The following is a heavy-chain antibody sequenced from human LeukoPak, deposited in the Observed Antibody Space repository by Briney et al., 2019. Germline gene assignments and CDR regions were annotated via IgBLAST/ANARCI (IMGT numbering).Heavy chain of an antibody. V-gene: IGHV1-2*02. CDR2: INPNSGGT. CDR3: ARGGWVRGVITRDGLNY. Sequence: ASVKVSCKASGYTFNDYYMHWVGQAPGQGLEWMGWINPNSGGTNYAQEFQGRVTMTRDTSISTAYMELSRLRSDDTAVYYCARGGWVRGVITRDGLNYWGQGTLVTVSS. CDR1: GYTFNDYY. D-gene: IGHD3-10*01. J-gene: IGHJ4*02.